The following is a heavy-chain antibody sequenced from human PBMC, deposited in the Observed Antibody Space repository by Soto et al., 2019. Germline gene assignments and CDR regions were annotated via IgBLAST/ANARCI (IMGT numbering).Heavy chain of an antibody. Sequence: PSETLSLSCTVFGGSLNSSSHYWSWIRQPPGKGLEWIGYIHYFGSTKYNPSLESRVVISVDTSKNQFALKVPSVTAADTAIYFCARGGSYVGFDSWGQGARVT. CDR2: IHYFGST. J-gene: IGHJ4*02. CDR3: ARGGSYVGFDS. D-gene: IGHD1-26*01. CDR1: GGSLNSSSHY. V-gene: IGHV4-61*01.